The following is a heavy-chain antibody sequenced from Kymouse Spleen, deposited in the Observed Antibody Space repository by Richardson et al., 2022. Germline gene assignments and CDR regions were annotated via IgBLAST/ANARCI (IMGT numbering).Heavy chain of an antibody. CDR1: GFTFSSYA. CDR2: ISGSGGST. CDR3: AKDVVRGYYYYYGMDV. J-gene: IGHJ6*02. V-gene: IGHV3-23*04. D-gene: IGHD3-10*01. Sequence: EVQLVESGGGLVQPGGSLRLSCAASGFTFSSYAMSWVRQAPGKGLEWVSAISGSGGSTYYADSVKGRFTISRDNSKNTLYLQMNSLRAEDTAVYYCAKDVVRGYYYYYGMDVWGQGTTVTVSS.